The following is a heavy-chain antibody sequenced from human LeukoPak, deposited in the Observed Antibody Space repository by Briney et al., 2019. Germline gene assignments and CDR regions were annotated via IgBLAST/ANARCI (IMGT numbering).Heavy chain of an antibody. V-gene: IGHV1-8*01. CDR1: RYTFTSYD. CDR3: ARLSQTPDYYSSGGYYYLGH. J-gene: IGHJ4*02. D-gene: IGHD3-22*01. CDR2: MNPKTGRT. Sequence: GAAVTVSCKASRYTFTSYDINWVREAAGQGLEWMGWMNPKTGRTGFAQKFQGRLTITRDTSISTAYMELSSLRSEDTAVYYCARLSQTPDYYSSGGYYYLGHWGQGTPVTVSS.